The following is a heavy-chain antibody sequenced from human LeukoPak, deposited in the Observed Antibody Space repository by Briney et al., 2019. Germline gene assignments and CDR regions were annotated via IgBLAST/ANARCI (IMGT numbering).Heavy chain of an antibody. D-gene: IGHD3-9*01. V-gene: IGHV3-73*01. CDR2: MRSKANSYAT. J-gene: IGHJ4*02. CDR3: TMYYDILTGYSTYYFDY. Sequence: GGSLRLSCAASGFTFSGSAMHWVRQASGKGLEWVGRMRSKANSYATAYAASVKGRFTISRDDSKNTAYLQMNSLKTEDTAVYYCTMYYDILTGYSTYYFDYWGQGTLVTVSS. CDR1: GFTFSGSA.